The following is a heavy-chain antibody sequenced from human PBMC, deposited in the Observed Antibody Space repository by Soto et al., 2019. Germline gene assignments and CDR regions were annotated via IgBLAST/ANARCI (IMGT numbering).Heavy chain of an antibody. CDR2: IKQDGSEK. V-gene: IGHV3-7*01. Sequence: PGGSLRLSCGASGFTFSSYWMSWVRQAPGKGLEWVANIKQDGSEKYYVDSVKGRFTISRDNAKNSLYLQMNSLRAEDTAVYYCARDPSVYCSSTSCRPRKFDPWGQGTLVTVSS. D-gene: IGHD2-2*01. CDR3: ARDPSVYCSSTSCRPRKFDP. J-gene: IGHJ5*02. CDR1: GFTFSSYW.